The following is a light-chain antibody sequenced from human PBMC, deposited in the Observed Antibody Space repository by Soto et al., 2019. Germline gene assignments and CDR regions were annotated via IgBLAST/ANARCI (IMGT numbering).Light chain of an antibody. J-gene: IGLJ1*01. V-gene: IGLV2-14*03. CDR1: SSDIGAYNY. CDR3: SSFTTTSTHV. Sequence: QSALTQPASLSGSPGQSITISCTGTSSDIGAYNYVSWFQQHPGKAPKLMIYDVNNRPSGVSNRFSGSKSGNTAYLTISGHQVEDEAEYFCSSFTTTSTHVFGTGTKLTVL. CDR2: DVN.